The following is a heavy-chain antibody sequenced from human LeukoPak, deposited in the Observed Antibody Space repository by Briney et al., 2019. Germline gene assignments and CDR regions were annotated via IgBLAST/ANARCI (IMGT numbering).Heavy chain of an antibody. V-gene: IGHV3-21*04. CDR2: ISSSSSYI. CDR3: ANFPVVVPAAELDP. CDR1: GFTFSSYS. Sequence: AGGSLRLSCAASGFTFSSYSMNWVRQAPGKGLEWVSSISSSSSYIYYADSVKGRFTISRDNSKNTLYLQMNSLRAEDTAVYYCANFPVVVPAAELDPWGQGTLVTVSS. J-gene: IGHJ5*02. D-gene: IGHD2-2*01.